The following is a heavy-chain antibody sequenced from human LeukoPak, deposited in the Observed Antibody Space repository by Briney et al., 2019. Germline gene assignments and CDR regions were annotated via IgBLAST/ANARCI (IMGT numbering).Heavy chain of an antibody. Sequence: SETLSLTCAVSGGSISRGGYSWSWIRQPPGKGLEWIGYFYYSGSTYYNPSLKSRVTISVDTSKNQFSLKLTSATAADTAVYYCARASRGHDYWGQGTLVTVSS. CDR3: ARASRGHDY. CDR1: GGSISRGGYS. V-gene: IGHV4-30-4*07. J-gene: IGHJ4*02. D-gene: IGHD3-10*01. CDR2: FYYSGST.